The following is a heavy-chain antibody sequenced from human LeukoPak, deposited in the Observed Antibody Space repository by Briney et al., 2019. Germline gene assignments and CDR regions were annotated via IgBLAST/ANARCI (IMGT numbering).Heavy chain of an antibody. CDR2: IYRSGST. CDR3: DRNNWNDGGAFDY. CDR1: GGSISSGGDS. D-gene: IGHD1-20*01. J-gene: IGHJ4*02. Sequence: SQTLSLTCAVSGGSISSGGDSWSWIRQPPGKGLEWIGYIYRSGSTHYNPSLKSRVTISVDRSKNHFSLKLSSVTAADTAVYYCDRNNWNDGGAFDYWGQGTLVTVSS. V-gene: IGHV4-30-2*01.